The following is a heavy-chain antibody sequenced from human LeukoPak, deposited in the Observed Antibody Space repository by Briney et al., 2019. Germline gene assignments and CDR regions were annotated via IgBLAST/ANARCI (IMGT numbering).Heavy chain of an antibody. D-gene: IGHD1-26*01. CDR3: ARVSRGSYQYYFDY. J-gene: IGHJ4*02. CDR2: IYHSGST. Sequence: SETLSLTCVVYGESFSGYYWGWIRQPPGKGLEWIGSIYHSGSTYYNPSLKSRVTISVDTSKNQFSLKLSSVTAADTAVYYCARVSRGSYQYYFDYWGQGTLVTVSS. V-gene: IGHV4-38-2*01. CDR1: GESFSGYY.